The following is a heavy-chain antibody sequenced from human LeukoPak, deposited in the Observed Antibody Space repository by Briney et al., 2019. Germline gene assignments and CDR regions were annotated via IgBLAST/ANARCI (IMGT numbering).Heavy chain of an antibody. CDR2: ISSSGDCT. V-gene: IGHV3-23*01. D-gene: IGHD6-13*01. CDR3: AKGQYSSSWIFDY. Sequence: GWSLRLSCAASAFTFSSYAMSWVRQAPGKGLELVSAISSSGDCTYYADSVKGRFTISRDNSKNTLYLQLNSLRAEDTAEYYCAKGQYSSSWIFDYWGQGTLVTVSS. J-gene: IGHJ4*02. CDR1: AFTFSSYA.